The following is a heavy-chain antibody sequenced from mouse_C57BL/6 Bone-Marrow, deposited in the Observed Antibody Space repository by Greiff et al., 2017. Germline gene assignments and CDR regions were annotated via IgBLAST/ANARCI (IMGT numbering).Heavy chain of an antibody. CDR3: AREDYYGSSYDDAMDY. J-gene: IGHJ4*01. Sequence: VQLQQPGAELVKPGASVKLSCKASGYTFTSYWMHWVKQRPGQGLEWIGMIHPNSGSTNYNEKFKSKATLTVDKSSSTAYMQLSRLTSEDSAVYYCAREDYYGSSYDDAMDYWGQGTSVTVSS. D-gene: IGHD1-1*01. CDR2: IHPNSGST. V-gene: IGHV1-64*01. CDR1: GYTFTSYW.